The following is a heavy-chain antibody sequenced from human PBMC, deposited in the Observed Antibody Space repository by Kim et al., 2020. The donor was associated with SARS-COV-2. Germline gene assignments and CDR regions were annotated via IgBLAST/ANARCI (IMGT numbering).Heavy chain of an antibody. CDR1: GFTFSSYS. J-gene: IGHJ4*02. V-gene: IGHV3-48*02. Sequence: GGSLRLSCAASGFTFSSYSMNWVRQAPGKGLEWVSYISSSSSTIYYADSVKGRFTISRDNAKNSLYLQMNSLRDEDTAVYYCARDLRVHGAGYCSGGSCYTDFDYWGQGTLVTVSS. CDR3: ARDLRVHGAGYCSGGSCYTDFDY. D-gene: IGHD2-15*01. CDR2: ISSSSSTI.